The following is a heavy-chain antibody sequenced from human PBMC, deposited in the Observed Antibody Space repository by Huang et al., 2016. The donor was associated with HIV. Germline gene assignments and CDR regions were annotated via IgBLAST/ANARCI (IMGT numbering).Heavy chain of an antibody. J-gene: IGHJ4*02. CDR1: GFTFGNYG. V-gene: IGHV3-49*05. CDR2: IRRKDYSETT. Sequence: EVQFVESGGGLVKPGRSLRLSCTASGFTFGNYGMSWFRQAPGKGLEGLGFIRRKDYSETTEYAASLKGRFTISRDDSKSIAYLQMNSLKPEDTAVYYCTRDSVYPNYYDGSGFYFDYWGQGTLVTVSS. CDR3: TRDSVYPNYYDGSGFYFDY. D-gene: IGHD3-22*01.